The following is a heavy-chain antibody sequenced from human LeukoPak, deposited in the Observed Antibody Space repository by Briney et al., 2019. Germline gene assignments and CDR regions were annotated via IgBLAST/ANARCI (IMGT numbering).Heavy chain of an antibody. CDR1: GGTFSSYA. CDR3: ARAAYCGGDCYRGTNYYYFDY. CDR2: IIPIFGTA. V-gene: IGHV1-69*13. Sequence: ASVKVSCKASGGTFSSYAISWVRQAPGQGLEWMGGIIPIFGTANYAQKFQGRVTITADESTSTAYMELSSLRSEDTAVYYCARAAYCGGDCYRGTNYYYFDYWGQGTLVTVSS. J-gene: IGHJ4*02. D-gene: IGHD2-21*02.